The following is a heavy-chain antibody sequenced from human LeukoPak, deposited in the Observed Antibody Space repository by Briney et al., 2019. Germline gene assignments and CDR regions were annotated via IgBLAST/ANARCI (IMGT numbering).Heavy chain of an antibody. D-gene: IGHD3-10*01. V-gene: IGHV4-34*01. J-gene: IGHJ4*02. CDR2: INHSGST. Sequence: PSETLSLTCAVYGGSFGGYYWSWIRQPPGKGPEWIGEINHSGSTTYNPSLKSRVTISLDTSKNQFSLKLNSVTAADTAVYYCATYYYGSGSYHNHPNFDSWGQGTLVTVSS. CDR3: ATYYYGSGSYHNHPNFDS. CDR1: GGSFGGYY.